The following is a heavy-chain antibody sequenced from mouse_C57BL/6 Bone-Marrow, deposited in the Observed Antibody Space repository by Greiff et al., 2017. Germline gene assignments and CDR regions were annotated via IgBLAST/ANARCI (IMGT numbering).Heavy chain of an antibody. CDR2: IVPENGDT. CDR3: TTPFYYGSSFYWYFDV. V-gene: IGHV14-4*01. Sequence: VQLQQSGAELVRPGASVKLSCTASGFNIKDDYMHWVKQRPEQGLEWIGWIVPENGDTEYASKFQGKATITADTSSNTAYLQLSSLTSEDTAVYYCTTPFYYGSSFYWYFDVWGTGTTVTVAS. D-gene: IGHD1-1*01. J-gene: IGHJ1*03. CDR1: GFNIKDDY.